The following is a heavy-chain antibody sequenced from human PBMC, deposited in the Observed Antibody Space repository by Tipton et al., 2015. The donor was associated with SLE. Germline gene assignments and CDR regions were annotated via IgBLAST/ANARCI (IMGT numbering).Heavy chain of an antibody. J-gene: IGHJ6*02. CDR3: VKDGDVTNYGFFYYGMGV. CDR2: LYRSGST. Sequence: SLRLSCAASGFTISDNNMNWIRQAPGKGLEWVSVLYRSGSTYYTDSVKGRFTISRDDSKNTLYLQMNSLRAEDTAVYFCVKDGDVTNYGFFYYGMGVWGQGTTVSVSS. D-gene: IGHD4/OR15-4a*01. CDR1: GFTISDNN. V-gene: IGHV3-53*05.